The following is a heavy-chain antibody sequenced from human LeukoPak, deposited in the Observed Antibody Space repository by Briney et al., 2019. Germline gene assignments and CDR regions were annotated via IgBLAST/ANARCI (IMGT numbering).Heavy chain of an antibody. CDR2: ISYDGSNK. CDR1: GFTFSSYA. Sequence: GGSLRLSCAASGFTFSSYAMHWVRQAPGKGLEWVAVISYDGSNKYYADSVKGRFTISRGNSKNTLYLQMNSLRAEDTAVYYCARGQWLLIHGYWGQGTLVTVSS. V-gene: IGHV3-30*04. D-gene: IGHD3-22*01. CDR3: ARGQWLLIHGY. J-gene: IGHJ4*02.